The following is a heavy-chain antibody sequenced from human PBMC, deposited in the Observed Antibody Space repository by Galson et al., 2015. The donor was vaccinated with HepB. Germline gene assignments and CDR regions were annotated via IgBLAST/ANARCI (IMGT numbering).Heavy chain of an antibody. CDR2: IYPGDSDT. Sequence: QSGAEVKKPGESLKISCKGSGYSFTSYWIGWVRQMPGKGLEWMGIIYPGDSDTRYSPSFQGQVTISADKSISTAYLQWSSLKASDTAMYYCARSGCSSTSCYGEYFHHWGQGTLVTVSS. V-gene: IGHV5-51*01. J-gene: IGHJ1*01. CDR1: GYSFTSYW. D-gene: IGHD2-2*01. CDR3: ARSGCSSTSCYGEYFHH.